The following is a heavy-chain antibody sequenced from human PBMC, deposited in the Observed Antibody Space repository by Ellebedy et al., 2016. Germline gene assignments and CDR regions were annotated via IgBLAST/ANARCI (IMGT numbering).Heavy chain of an antibody. CDR1: GGSISSSSYY. Sequence: SETLSLTXTVSGGSISSSSYYWGWIRQPPGKGLEWIGSIYYSGSTYYNPSLKSRVTISVDTSKNQFSLQLISVTPEDTAMYYCARSYNWFDPWGQGTLVTVSS. CDR3: ARSYNWFDP. CDR2: IYYSGST. J-gene: IGHJ5*02. D-gene: IGHD4-17*01. V-gene: IGHV4-39*07.